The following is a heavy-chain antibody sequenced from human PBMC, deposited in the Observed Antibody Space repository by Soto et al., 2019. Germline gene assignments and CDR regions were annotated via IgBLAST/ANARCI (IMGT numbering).Heavy chain of an antibody. J-gene: IGHJ4*02. CDR3: ARPYCISTSCYDY. CDR2: IYYSGST. V-gene: IGHV4-39*01. CDR1: GGSISSSSYY. D-gene: IGHD2-2*01. Sequence: QLQLQESGPGLVKPSETLSLTCTVSGGSISSSSYYWGWIRQPPGKGLEWIGSIYYSGSTYYNPSLKSRVXXSXDXXKNQFSLKLSSVTAADTAVYYCARPYCISTSCYDYWGQGTLVTVSS.